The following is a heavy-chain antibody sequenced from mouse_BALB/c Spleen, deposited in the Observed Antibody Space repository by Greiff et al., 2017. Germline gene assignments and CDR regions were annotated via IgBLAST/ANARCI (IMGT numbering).Heavy chain of an antibody. J-gene: IGHJ2*01. CDR2: INPYNGDT. CDR3: GRRKGDYGNYLDY. D-gene: IGHD2-1*01. Sequence: VQLKESGPELVKPGASVKISCKASGYSFTGYFMNWVKQSHGKSLEWIGRINPYNGDTFYNQKFKGKATLTVDKSSSTAHMELLSLTSEDSAVYDCGRRKGDYGNYLDYWGQGTTLTVSA. CDR1: GYSFTGYF. V-gene: IGHV1-37*01.